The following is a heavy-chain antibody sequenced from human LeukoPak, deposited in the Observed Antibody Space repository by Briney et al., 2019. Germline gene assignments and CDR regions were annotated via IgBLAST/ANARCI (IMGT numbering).Heavy chain of an antibody. CDR1: GGSIRSSSYY. CDR2: IYYSGST. V-gene: IGHV4-39*01. J-gene: IGHJ4*02. D-gene: IGHD3-10*01. CDR3: ARRALNYYGSGLFDY. Sequence: PSETLSLTCTVSGGSIRSSSYYWGWIRQPPGKGLEWIGSIYYSGSTYYNPSLKSRVTISVDTSKNQFSLKLSSVTAADTAVYYCARRALNYYGSGLFDYWGQGTLVTVSS.